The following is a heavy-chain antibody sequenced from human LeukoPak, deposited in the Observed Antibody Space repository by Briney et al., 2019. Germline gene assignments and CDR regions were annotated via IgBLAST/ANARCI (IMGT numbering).Heavy chain of an antibody. CDR2: INHSGST. CDR3: ARGRVTDSYAS. Sequence: SETLSLTCAVYGGSFSGHYWTWIRQPSGKRLEWIGEINHSGSTSYNPSLKSRVTISADTSKNQFFLKLSSVTAADTAVYYCARGRVTDSYASWGQGTLVIVSS. V-gene: IGHV4-34*01. CDR1: GGSFSGHY. J-gene: IGHJ5*02. D-gene: IGHD5-18*01.